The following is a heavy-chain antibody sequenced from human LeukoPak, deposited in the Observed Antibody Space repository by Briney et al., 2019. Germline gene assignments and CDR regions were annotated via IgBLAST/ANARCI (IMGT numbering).Heavy chain of an antibody. CDR3: AREYCTGGVCFHYMDV. Sequence: GASVKLSCKASGYTFTSYGISWVRHAPGQGLEWMGWISAYNGNTNYAQKLQGRVTMTTDTSTSTAYLELRSLRSDDTAVYYCAREYCTGGVCFHYMDVWGKGTTVTVSS. D-gene: IGHD2-8*02. CDR1: GYTFTSYG. V-gene: IGHV1-18*01. CDR2: ISAYNGNT. J-gene: IGHJ6*03.